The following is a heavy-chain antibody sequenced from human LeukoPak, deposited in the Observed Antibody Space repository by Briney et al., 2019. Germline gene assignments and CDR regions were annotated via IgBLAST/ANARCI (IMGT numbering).Heavy chain of an antibody. CDR2: ISSSSSTI. V-gene: IGHV3-48*04. CDR3: ARADY. CDR1: GFTVSTNY. J-gene: IGHJ4*02. Sequence: PGGSLRLSCAVSGFTVSTNYMSWVRQAPGKGLEWVSYISSSSSTIYYADSVKGRFTISRDNAKNSLYLQMNSLRAEDTAVYYCARADYWGQGTLVTVSS.